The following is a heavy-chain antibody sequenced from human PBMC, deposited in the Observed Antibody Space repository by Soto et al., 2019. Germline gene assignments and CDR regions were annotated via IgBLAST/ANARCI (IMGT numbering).Heavy chain of an antibody. CDR1: GGSISSYY. Sequence: QVQLQESDPGLVKPSETLSLTCTVSGGSISSYYWSWIRQPPGKGLEWIGYIYYSGSTNYNPSLKSRVTISVDTSKNQFSLKLSSVTAADTAVYYCARIAAAGISYGMDVWGQGTTVTVSS. CDR2: IYYSGST. CDR3: ARIAAAGISYGMDV. V-gene: IGHV4-59*01. D-gene: IGHD6-13*01. J-gene: IGHJ6*02.